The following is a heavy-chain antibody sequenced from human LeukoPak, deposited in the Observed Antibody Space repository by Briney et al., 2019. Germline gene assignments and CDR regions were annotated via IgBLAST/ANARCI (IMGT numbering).Heavy chain of an antibody. Sequence: SQTLSLTCAISGDSVSSNSAVWNWIRHSPSRGLEWLGRTYYKSKWSSDFAISVKSRITINPDTSKNQFSLHLNSVTPEDTAVYYCARGDIALDYWGQGTLVTVSS. J-gene: IGHJ4*02. D-gene: IGHD5-12*01. CDR3: ARGDIALDY. CDR2: TYYKSKWSS. V-gene: IGHV6-1*01. CDR1: GDSVSSNSAV.